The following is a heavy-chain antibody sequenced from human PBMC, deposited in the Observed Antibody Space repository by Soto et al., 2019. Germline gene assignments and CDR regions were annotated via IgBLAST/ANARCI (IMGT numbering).Heavy chain of an antibody. CDR1: GFTFGDYA. J-gene: IGHJ3*02. CDR2: IRSKAYGWTT. Sequence: LSLSFTASGFTFGDYAMSWVRQAPGKGLEWVGFIRSKAYGWTTEYAASVKGRFTISRDDSKSIAYLQMNSLKTEDTAVYYCTRERGRWLHEDDAFDIWGQGTMVTVSS. D-gene: IGHD5-12*01. V-gene: IGHV3-49*04. CDR3: TRERGRWLHEDDAFDI.